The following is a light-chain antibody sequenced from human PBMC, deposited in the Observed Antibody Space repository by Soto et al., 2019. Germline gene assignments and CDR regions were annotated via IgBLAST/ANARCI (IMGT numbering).Light chain of an antibody. J-gene: IGLJ2*01. CDR3: AAWDDSQNVGV. Sequence: QSVLTQPPSASGTPGQRVTISCSGSSSNIGSNTVNWYQQLPGTAPKLLIYSNNQRPSGVPDRFSGSKSGTSASLAISGLQSEDEADYYCAAWDDSQNVGVFGGGTKLTVL. CDR2: SNN. CDR1: SSNIGSNT. V-gene: IGLV1-44*01.